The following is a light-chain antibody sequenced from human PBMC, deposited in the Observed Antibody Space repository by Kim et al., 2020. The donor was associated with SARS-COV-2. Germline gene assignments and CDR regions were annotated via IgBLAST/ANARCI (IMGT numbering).Light chain of an antibody. CDR3: HQSSSLPWT. V-gene: IGKV6-21*01. CDR1: QSIGSS. J-gene: IGKJ1*01. CDR2: YAS. Sequence: EIVLTQSPAFQSVTPREKVTITCRASQSIGSSLHWYQQKPDQSPKLLIKYASLSFSGVPSRFSGSGSGTDFTLTIDGLDAEDAATYYCHQSSSLPWTFGQGTKVDIK.